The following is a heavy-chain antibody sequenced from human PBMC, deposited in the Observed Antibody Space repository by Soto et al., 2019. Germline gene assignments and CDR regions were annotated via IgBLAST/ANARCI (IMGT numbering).Heavy chain of an antibody. V-gene: IGHV3-33*01. CDR2: IWYDGSNK. Sequence: VQLVESGGGVVQPGRSLRLSCAASGFTFSSYGMHWVRQAPGKGLEWVAVIWYDGSNKYYADSVKGRFTISRDNSKNTLYLQMNSLRAEDTAVYYCAREAGITPSLDYWGQGTLVTVSS. CDR3: AREAGITPSLDY. CDR1: GFTFSSYG. J-gene: IGHJ4*02. D-gene: IGHD3-16*01.